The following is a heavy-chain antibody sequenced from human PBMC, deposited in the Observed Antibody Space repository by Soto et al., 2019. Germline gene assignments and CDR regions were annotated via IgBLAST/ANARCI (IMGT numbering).Heavy chain of an antibody. J-gene: IGHJ6*02. CDR3: ARGVSNDYVWGSYRYTYYYYYGMDV. Sequence: PRGSLKISCKGFWYSFTRHLIGWVRPMPGKSLEWMGVLFSGDSDTRYSPSFQGQVTISADKSISTAYLQWSSLKASDTAMYYCARGVSNDYVWGSYRYTYYYYYGMDVWGQGTTVTVSS. CDR1: WYSFTRHL. V-gene: IGHV5-51*01. CDR2: LFSGDSDT. D-gene: IGHD3-16*02.